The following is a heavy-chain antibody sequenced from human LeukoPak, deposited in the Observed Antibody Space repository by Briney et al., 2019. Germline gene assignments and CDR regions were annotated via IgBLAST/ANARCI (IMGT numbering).Heavy chain of an antibody. CDR3: ARGSYRSATTCLRYFQH. D-gene: IGHD2-2*01. Sequence: ASVKVSCKASGYTFTSYDIHWVRQATGQGLEWMGWMNPGSGNTGYVQKFQGRVTMTRNTSINTAYMELSSLRSEDTAMYYCARGSYRSATTCLRYFQHWGQGTLVTVSS. CDR2: MNPGSGNT. CDR1: GYTFTSYD. V-gene: IGHV1-8*01. J-gene: IGHJ1*01.